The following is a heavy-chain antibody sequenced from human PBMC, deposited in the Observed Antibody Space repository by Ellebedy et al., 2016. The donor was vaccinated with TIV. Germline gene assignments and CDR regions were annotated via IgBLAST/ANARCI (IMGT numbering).Heavy chain of an antibody. V-gene: IGHV3-23*01. CDR3: AKGRGGGSDSSAPRYYFDY. CDR2: ISHTGGRT. D-gene: IGHD3-22*01. Sequence: GESLKISCAASGFTFSSYAMSWVRQAPGKGLEWVSTISHTGGRTYYADSVGSRFTISRDNSKKTLYLQMNSLSAEDTAVYYCAKGRGGGSDSSAPRYYFDYWGLGTLVTVSS. J-gene: IGHJ4*02. CDR1: GFTFSSYA.